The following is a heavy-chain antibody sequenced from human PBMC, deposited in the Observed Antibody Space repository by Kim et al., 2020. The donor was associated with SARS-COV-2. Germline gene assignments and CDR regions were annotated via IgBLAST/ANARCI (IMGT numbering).Heavy chain of an antibody. D-gene: IGHD6-19*01. CDR3: ARDNTGYSSGWGKKDAFDI. V-gene: IGHV4-4*02. CDR2: IYHSGST. Sequence: SETLSLTCAVSGGSISSSNWWSWVRQPPGKGLEWIGEIYHSGSTNYNPSLKSRVTISVDKSKNQFSLKLSSVTAADTAVYYCARDNTGYSSGWGKKDAFDIWGQGTMVTVSS. CDR1: GGSISSSNW. J-gene: IGHJ3*02.